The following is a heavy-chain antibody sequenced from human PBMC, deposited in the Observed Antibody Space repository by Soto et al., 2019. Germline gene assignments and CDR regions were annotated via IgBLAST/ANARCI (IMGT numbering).Heavy chain of an antibody. J-gene: IGHJ3*01. D-gene: IGHD6-19*01. CDR1: GFIFSAFD. CDR3: TRDWSAVIGTPFDL. Sequence: QLQLVESGGGVVQPEKSLRLSCEASGFIFSAFDMHWVRQSPGKGLEWVATSSYDGDTKYYANSVKGRFTISRDNSRNTLDLHMNSLRAEDTAMYYCTRDWSAVIGTPFDLWGQGTMVVVSS. V-gene: IGHV3-30-3*01. CDR2: SSYDGDTK.